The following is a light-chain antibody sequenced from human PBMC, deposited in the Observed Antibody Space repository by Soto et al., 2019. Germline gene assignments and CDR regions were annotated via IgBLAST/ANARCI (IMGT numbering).Light chain of an antibody. CDR1: QGISEY. Sequence: DIQMTQSPSSLSASVGDRVTITCRASQGISEYLAWYQQKPGKVPKFLIYGASTLHSGVPSRFSGSRSGPDFTLTISSLKPEDVATYYCQKYNSAPFTCGPGTKVDIK. CDR3: QKYNSAPFT. J-gene: IGKJ3*01. V-gene: IGKV1-27*01. CDR2: GAS.